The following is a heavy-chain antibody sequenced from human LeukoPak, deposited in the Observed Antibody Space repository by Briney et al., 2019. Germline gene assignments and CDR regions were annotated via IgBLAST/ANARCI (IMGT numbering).Heavy chain of an antibody. CDR1: GFTFSDYY. D-gene: IGHD1-7*01. CDR2: ISSGGSTI. V-gene: IGHV3-11*04. Sequence: SGGSLRLSCAVSGFTFSDYYMSWIRQAPGKGLEWVSYISSGGSTISHADSVKGRFTISRDNAKNSLYLQMNSLRAEDTAVYYCAREGYNWNYYSADYYMDVWGKGTTVTVSS. CDR3: AREGYNWNYYSADYYMDV. J-gene: IGHJ6*03.